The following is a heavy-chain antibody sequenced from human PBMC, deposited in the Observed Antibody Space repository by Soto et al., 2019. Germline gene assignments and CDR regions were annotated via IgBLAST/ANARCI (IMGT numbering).Heavy chain of an antibody. CDR2: IIPILGIA. Sequence: QVQLVQSGAEVKKPGSSVKVSCKASGGTFSSYTISWVRQAPGQGLEWMGSIIPILGIANYAQKFQGRVTSTADKATSTAYMELSSLRSEDTAVYYCARESGGDLPDYWGQGTLVTVSS. CDR3: ARESGGDLPDY. CDR1: GGTFSSYT. J-gene: IGHJ4*02. V-gene: IGHV1-69*08. D-gene: IGHD4-17*01.